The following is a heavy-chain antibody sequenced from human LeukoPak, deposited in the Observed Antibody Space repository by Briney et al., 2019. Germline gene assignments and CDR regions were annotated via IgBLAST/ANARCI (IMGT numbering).Heavy chain of an antibody. CDR2: IYYSGST. V-gene: IGHV4-59*01. Sequence: SETLSLTCTVSGGSISSYYWSWIRQPPREGLEWIGYIYYSGSTNYNPSLKSRVTISVDTSKNQFSLKLSSVTAADTAVYYCARVDIVLMVYASWGQGTLVTVSS. J-gene: IGHJ4*02. CDR1: GGSISSYY. D-gene: IGHD2-8*01. CDR3: ARVDIVLMVYAS.